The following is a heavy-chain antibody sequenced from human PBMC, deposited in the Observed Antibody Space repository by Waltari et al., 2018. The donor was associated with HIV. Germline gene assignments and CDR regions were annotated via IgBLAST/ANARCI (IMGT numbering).Heavy chain of an antibody. Sequence: QVQLVQSGAEVKKPGASVKVSCKASGYTFTSYAMHWVRQAPGQRLEWMGWINAGNGNTKYSQKFQGRVTITRDTSASTAYMGLSSLRSEDTAVYYCARALSGMDVWGQGTTVTVSS. CDR1: GYTFTSYA. V-gene: IGHV1-3*01. J-gene: IGHJ6*02. CDR3: ARALSGMDV. CDR2: INAGNGNT.